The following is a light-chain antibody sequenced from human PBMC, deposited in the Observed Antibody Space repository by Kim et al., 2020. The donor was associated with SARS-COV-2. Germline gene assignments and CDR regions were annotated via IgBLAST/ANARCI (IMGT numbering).Light chain of an antibody. CDR3: QHGYSLPYA. CDR2: AAS. CDR1: PSINRY. V-gene: IGKV1-39*01. J-gene: IGKJ2*01. Sequence: IQLTQSPSSLSASVGDTVTITCRASPSINRYLNWYQQRPGKPPSLLIYAASSLQSGVPSRFSGSGSGTDFELTISSLQLEDFATYYCQHGYSLPYAFGQGTKLEI.